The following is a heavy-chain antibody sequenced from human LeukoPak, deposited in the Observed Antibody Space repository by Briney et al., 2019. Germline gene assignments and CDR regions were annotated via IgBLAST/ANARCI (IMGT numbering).Heavy chain of an antibody. Sequence: SETLSLTCTVSGGSISSYYWSWIQQPPGKGLEWIGYIYYSGSTNYNPSLKSRVTISVDTSKNQFSLKLSSVTAADTAVYYCAREDSSGYKYWGQGTLVTVSS. CDR2: IYYSGST. CDR3: AREDSSGYKY. V-gene: IGHV4-59*01. D-gene: IGHD3-22*01. J-gene: IGHJ4*02. CDR1: GGSISSYY.